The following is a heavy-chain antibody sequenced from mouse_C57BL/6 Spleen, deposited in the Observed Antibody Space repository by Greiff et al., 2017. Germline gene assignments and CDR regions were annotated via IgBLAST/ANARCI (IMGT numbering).Heavy chain of an antibody. V-gene: IGHV1-42*01. CDR1: GYSFTGYY. J-gene: IGHJ2*01. D-gene: IGHD1-1*01. CDR2: INPSTGGT. Sequence: EVQLQQSGPELVKPGASVKISCKASGYSFTGYYMNWVKQSPEKSLEWIGEINPSTGGTTYNQKFKAKATLTVDKSSSTAYMRLKSLTSEDSAVYYCARGTVVSCDYWGQGTTLTVSS. CDR3: ARGTVVSCDY.